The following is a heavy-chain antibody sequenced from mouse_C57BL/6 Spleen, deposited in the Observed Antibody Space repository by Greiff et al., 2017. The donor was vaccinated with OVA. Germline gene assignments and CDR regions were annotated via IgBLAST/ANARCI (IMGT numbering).Heavy chain of an antibody. CDR3: ARSLYGSSLYYFDY. CDR1: GFTFTDYY. CDR2: IRNKANGYTT. Sequence: EVMLVESGGGLVQPGGSLSLSCAASGFTFTDYYLSWVRQPPGKALEWLGFIRNKANGYTTEYSASVKGRFTISRDNSQSILYLQRNALRSEDSATYYCARSLYGSSLYYFDYWGQGTTLTVSS. D-gene: IGHD1-1*01. J-gene: IGHJ2*01. V-gene: IGHV7-3*01.